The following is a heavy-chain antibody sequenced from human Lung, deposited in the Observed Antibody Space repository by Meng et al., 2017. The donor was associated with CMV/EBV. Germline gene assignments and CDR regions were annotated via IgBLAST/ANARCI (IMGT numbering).Heavy chain of an antibody. Sequence: SXTLSLXCTVDAGSVSSGSSYWSWIRQPPGEGLEWIGFVYYSGSTNYNPALKSRVTMSIDTSKNQFSLKLSSVTAADTAMYYCARVPQNIAAAGISAFDIXGQGXMVTVSS. CDR3: ARVPQNIAAAGISAFDI. CDR1: AGSVSSGSSY. CDR2: VYYSGST. D-gene: IGHD6-13*01. J-gene: IGHJ3*02. V-gene: IGHV4-61*01.